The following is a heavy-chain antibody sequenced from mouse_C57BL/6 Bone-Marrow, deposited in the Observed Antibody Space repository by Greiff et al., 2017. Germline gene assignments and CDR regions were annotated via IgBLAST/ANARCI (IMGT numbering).Heavy chain of an antibody. CDR3: ARGWLQGAMDY. D-gene: IGHD2-2*01. Sequence: VHVKQSGPELVKPGASVKISCKASGYSFTDYNMNWVKQSNGKSLEWIGVINPNYGTTSYNQKFKGKATLTVDQSSSTAYMQLNSLTSEDSAVYYSARGWLQGAMDYWGQGTSVTVSS. J-gene: IGHJ4*01. V-gene: IGHV1-39*01. CDR1: GYSFTDYN. CDR2: INPNYGTT.